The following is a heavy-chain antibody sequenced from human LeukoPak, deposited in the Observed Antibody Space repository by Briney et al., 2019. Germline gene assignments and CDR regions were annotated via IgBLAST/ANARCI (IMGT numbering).Heavy chain of an antibody. Sequence: SETLSLTCAVYGGSFSGYYWSWIRQPPGKGLEWIGEINHSGSTNYNPSLKSRVTLSVDTSKNQFSLKLSSVTAADTAVYYCARGQGPRGYSYGYYFSPRFDPWGQGTLVTVSS. V-gene: IGHV4-34*01. J-gene: IGHJ5*02. CDR3: ARGQGPRGYSYGYYFSPRFDP. CDR2: INHSGST. CDR1: GGSFSGYY. D-gene: IGHD5-18*01.